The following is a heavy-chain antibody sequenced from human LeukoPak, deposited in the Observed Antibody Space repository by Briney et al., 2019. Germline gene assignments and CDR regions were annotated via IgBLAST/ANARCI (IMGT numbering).Heavy chain of an antibody. D-gene: IGHD5-24*01. J-gene: IGHJ4*02. CDR2: IVVGSGNT. V-gene: IGHV1-58*02. Sequence: ASVKVSCKASGFTFTSSAMQWVRQARGQRLEWIGWIVVGSGNTNYAQKFQERVTMTRDASTSTVYMELSSLRSEDTAMYYCAREFSIRNGYNEVAQKSFDYWGQGTLVTVSS. CDR1: GFTFTSSA. CDR3: AREFSIRNGYNEVAQKSFDY.